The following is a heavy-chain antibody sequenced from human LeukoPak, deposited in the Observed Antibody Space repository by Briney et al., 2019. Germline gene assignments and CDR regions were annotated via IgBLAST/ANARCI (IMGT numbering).Heavy chain of an antibody. CDR3: ALLVAAAGTIAPNYYYYYYGMDV. Sequence: PGGSLRLSCAASGFTFSSYAMSWVRQAPGKGLEWVSAISDSGGSTYYADSVKGRFTISRDNSKNTLYLQMNSLRAEDTAVYYCALLVAAAGTIAPNYYYYYYGMDVWGQGTTVTVSS. CDR1: GFTFSSYA. V-gene: IGHV3-23*01. D-gene: IGHD6-13*01. J-gene: IGHJ6*02. CDR2: ISDSGGST.